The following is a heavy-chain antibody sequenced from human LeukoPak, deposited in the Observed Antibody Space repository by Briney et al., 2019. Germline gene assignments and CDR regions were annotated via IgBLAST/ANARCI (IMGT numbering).Heavy chain of an antibody. CDR3: AIFSDCGAGSCPNDY. D-gene: IGHD2-15*01. CDR2: INHSGST. J-gene: IGHJ4*02. Sequence: PSETLSLTCAVFGGSFSDYYWSWIRQPPGKGLEWIGEINHSGSTNYNPSLKSRVTISVDTSKNQFSLKLTSVTAADTAVYYCAIFSDCGAGSCPNDYWGQGTLVTVSS. CDR1: GGSFSDYY. V-gene: IGHV4-34*01.